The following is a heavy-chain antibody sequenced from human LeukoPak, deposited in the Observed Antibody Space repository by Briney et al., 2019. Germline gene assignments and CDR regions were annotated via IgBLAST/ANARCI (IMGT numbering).Heavy chain of an antibody. CDR1: GFTFSTYA. V-gene: IGHV3-30*04. Sequence: GGSLRLSCAASGFTFSTYAMNWVRQAPGKGLEWVAVISDDGRHNYYADPVKGRFTISRDNSKSTLYLQMNSLRDDDSAAYFCARDPTRGGDYHYYYGMDVWGQGTTVTVSS. CDR3: ARDPTRGGDYHYYYGMDV. D-gene: IGHD3-10*01. CDR2: ISDDGRHN. J-gene: IGHJ6*02.